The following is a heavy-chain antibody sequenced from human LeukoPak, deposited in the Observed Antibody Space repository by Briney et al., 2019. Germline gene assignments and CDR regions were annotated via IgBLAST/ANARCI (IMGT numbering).Heavy chain of an antibody. Sequence: SETLSLTCTVSGYSLSSGYYWGWIRQPPGKGLEWIGSIYHSGSTYYNPSLKSRVTISVDTSKNQFSLKLSAVTAADTAVYYCARGLVIVVVTPFGYWGQGTLGTVSS. CDR3: ARGLVIVVVTPFGY. CDR1: GYSLSSGYY. CDR2: IYHSGST. J-gene: IGHJ4*02. D-gene: IGHD3-22*01. V-gene: IGHV4-38-2*02.